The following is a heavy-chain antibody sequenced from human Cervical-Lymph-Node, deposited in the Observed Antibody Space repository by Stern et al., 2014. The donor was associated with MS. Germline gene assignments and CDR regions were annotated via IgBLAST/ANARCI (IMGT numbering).Heavy chain of an antibody. CDR2: IGTAGDT. CDR3: ARGNGYCSGGSCYWFDP. D-gene: IGHD2-15*01. J-gene: IGHJ5*02. CDR1: GFPFSSYD. V-gene: IGHV3-13*01. Sequence: ELPLVESGGGLVQPGGALRISCAASGFPFSSYDMHWVRQATGKGLEWVSAIGTAGDTYYPGSVKGRFTISRENAKNSLYLQMNSLRAGDTAVYYCARGNGYCSGGSCYWFDPWGQGTLVTVSS.